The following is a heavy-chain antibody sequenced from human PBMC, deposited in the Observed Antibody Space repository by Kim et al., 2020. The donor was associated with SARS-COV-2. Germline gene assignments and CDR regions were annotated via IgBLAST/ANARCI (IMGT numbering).Heavy chain of an antibody. V-gene: IGHV1-69*01. CDR3: ARAEYSSGWYSFDY. J-gene: IGHJ4*02. D-gene: IGHD6-19*01. Sequence: AQKVQGRVTITADESTSTAYMELSSLRSEDTAVYYCARAEYSSGWYSFDYWGQGTLVTVSS.